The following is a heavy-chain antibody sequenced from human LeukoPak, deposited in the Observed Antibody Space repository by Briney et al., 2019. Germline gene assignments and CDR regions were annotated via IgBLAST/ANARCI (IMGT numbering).Heavy chain of an antibody. V-gene: IGHV1-2*02. CDR1: GYTFTGYY. D-gene: IGHD3-10*01. CDR2: INPNSGGT. CDR3: ARVVVRGVDLDAFDI. Sequence: ASVKVSCKASGYTFTGYYMHWVRQAPGQGPEWMGWINPNSGGTNYAQKFQGRVTMTRDTSVSTAYMELSRLRSADTAVYYCARVVVRGVDLDAFDIWGQGTMVTVSS. J-gene: IGHJ3*02.